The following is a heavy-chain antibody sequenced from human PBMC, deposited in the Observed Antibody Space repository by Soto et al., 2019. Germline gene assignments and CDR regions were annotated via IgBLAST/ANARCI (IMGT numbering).Heavy chain of an antibody. CDR3: ARDGSGYSTD. Sequence: VQLVESGGGLVQPGGSLRLSCVASGFTFRNYWMSWLRQAPGKGLEWVANTNQDGRERYSVDSVKGRFTISRDNAKNSIHLQMNSLRAEDTAVYYCARDGSGYSTDWGQGTLVTVSS. V-gene: IGHV3-7*01. D-gene: IGHD5-18*01. CDR1: GFTFRNYW. J-gene: IGHJ4*02. CDR2: TNQDGRER.